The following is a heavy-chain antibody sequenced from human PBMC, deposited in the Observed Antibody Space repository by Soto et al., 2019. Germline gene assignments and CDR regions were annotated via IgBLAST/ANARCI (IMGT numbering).Heavy chain of an antibody. CDR1: GFTFSDYY. J-gene: IGHJ4*02. V-gene: IGHV3-11*01. CDR3: AGQYSSSSVEF. CDR2: ISSGAITI. D-gene: IGHD6-6*01. Sequence: LRLSCAASGFTFSDYYMNWIRQAPGKGLEWVSYISSGAITIYYADSVKGRFTISRDNAKNSLYLQMSSLRAEDTAVYYCAGQYSSSSVEFWGQGTLVTVSS.